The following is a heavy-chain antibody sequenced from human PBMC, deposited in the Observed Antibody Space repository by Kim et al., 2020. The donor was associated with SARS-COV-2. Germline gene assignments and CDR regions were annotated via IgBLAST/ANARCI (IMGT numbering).Heavy chain of an antibody. V-gene: IGHV4-34*01. D-gene: IGHD3-9*01. J-gene: IGHJ4*02. Sequence: SETLSLTCAVYGGSFSGYYWSWIRQPPGKGLEWIGEINHSGSTNYNTSLKSRVTISVDTSKNQFSLKLSSVTAADTAVYYCASAGTYYDILTGYYPRWGGFDYWGQGTLVTVSS. CDR3: ASAGTYYDILTGYYPRWGGFDY. CDR2: INHSGST. CDR1: GGSFSGYY.